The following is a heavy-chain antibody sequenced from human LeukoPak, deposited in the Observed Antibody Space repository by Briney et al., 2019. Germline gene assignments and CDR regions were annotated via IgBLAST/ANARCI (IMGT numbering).Heavy chain of an antibody. V-gene: IGHV4-59*12. Sequence: SETLSLTCTVSGGSINNYYWSWIRQPPGKRLEWIGRITYSGSTNYNPSLKGRVTISVDTSSNQFSLKLSSVTAVDTAMYYCARSPVMYGEFGGRFDPWGQGALVTASS. CDR2: ITYSGST. CDR3: ARSPVMYGEFGGRFDP. CDR1: GGSINNYY. J-gene: IGHJ5*02. D-gene: IGHD4-17*01.